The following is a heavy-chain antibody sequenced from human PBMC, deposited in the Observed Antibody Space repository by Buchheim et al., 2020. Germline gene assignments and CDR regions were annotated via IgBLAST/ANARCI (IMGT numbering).Heavy chain of an antibody. D-gene: IGHD4-17*01. Sequence: QVQLVESGGGVIQPGRSLRLSCAASGFTFSSYGMHWVRQAPGKGLEWVAVISYDGSNKYYADSVKGRFTISRDNSKNTLYLQMNSLRAEDTAVYYCAKGSGAVGDYGIPWFDPWGQGTL. CDR3: AKGSGAVGDYGIPWFDP. CDR2: ISYDGSNK. CDR1: GFTFSSYG. J-gene: IGHJ5*02. V-gene: IGHV3-30*18.